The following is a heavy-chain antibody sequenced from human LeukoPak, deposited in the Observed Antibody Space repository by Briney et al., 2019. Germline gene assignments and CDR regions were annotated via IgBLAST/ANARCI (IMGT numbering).Heavy chain of an antibody. D-gene: IGHD6-13*01. Sequence: GGSLRLSCAASGFSFSTYWMHWVRQVPGKGLLWVSRINGDGSSTAYAASVKGPFTISRDNARNTLYLQMNSLTVEDTGVYYCARVGAADGCFFDHWGQGTLVTVSS. CDR1: GFSFSTYW. J-gene: IGHJ4*02. CDR2: INGDGSST. V-gene: IGHV3-74*01. CDR3: ARVGAADGCFFDH.